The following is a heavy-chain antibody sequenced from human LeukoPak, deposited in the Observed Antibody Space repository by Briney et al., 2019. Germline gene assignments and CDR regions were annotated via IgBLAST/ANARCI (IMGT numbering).Heavy chain of an antibody. CDR1: GFTFSSYE. V-gene: IGHV3-48*03. Sequence: PGGSLRLSCAASGFTFSSYEMNWVRQAPGKGLEWVSYISSSGSTIYYADSVKGRFTISRDNAKNSLYLQMNSLRAEDTTVYYCARDQGSSFDYWGQGTLVTVSS. D-gene: IGHD6-6*01. J-gene: IGHJ4*02. CDR2: ISSSGSTI. CDR3: ARDQGSSFDY.